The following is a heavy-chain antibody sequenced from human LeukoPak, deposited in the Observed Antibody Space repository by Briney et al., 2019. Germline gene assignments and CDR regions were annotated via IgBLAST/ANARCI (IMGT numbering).Heavy chain of an antibody. D-gene: IGHD3-22*01. J-gene: IGHJ1*01. CDR1: AGSLSDSY. V-gene: IGHV4-34*01. CDR2: IHHSGRT. CDR3: AYSSGYQQQ. Sequence: SETLSLTRAVYAGSLSDSYWRWFRQPPGKGLEWIGEIHHSGRTDYNPSLKSRVTISVDTSKSQFSLKLSSVTAADTAVYHCAYSSGYQQQWGQGTLVTVSS.